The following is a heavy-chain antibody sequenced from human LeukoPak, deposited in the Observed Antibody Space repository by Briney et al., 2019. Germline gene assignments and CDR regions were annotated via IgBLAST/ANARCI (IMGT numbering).Heavy chain of an antibody. J-gene: IGHJ3*02. D-gene: IGHD2-15*01. V-gene: IGHV3-53*01. CDR2: IYSGGRT. CDR3: ARDSQYCSSGSCSPGASDI. CDR1: GITVSTNY. Sequence: PGGSLRLSCAASGITVSTNYMTWVRQAPGKGLEWVSFIYSGGRTDYADSVKGRFTISRDSSKNTLYLQMNSLRVEDTAVYYCARDSQYCSSGSCSPGASDIWGRGTMVTVSS.